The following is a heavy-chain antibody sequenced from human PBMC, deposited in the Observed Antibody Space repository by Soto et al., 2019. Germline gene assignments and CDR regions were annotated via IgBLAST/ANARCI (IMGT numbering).Heavy chain of an antibody. CDR2: ISSSSSYI. CDR3: ARDTTYYYDSSGYYSSWFDP. CDR1: GFTFSSYS. V-gene: IGHV3-21*01. D-gene: IGHD3-22*01. J-gene: IGHJ5*02. Sequence: GGSLRLSCAASGFTFSSYSMNWVRQAPGKGLEWVSSISSSSSYIYYADSVKGRSTISRDNAKNSLYLQMNSLRAEDTAVYYCARDTTYYYDSSGYYSSWFDPWGQGTLVTVSS.